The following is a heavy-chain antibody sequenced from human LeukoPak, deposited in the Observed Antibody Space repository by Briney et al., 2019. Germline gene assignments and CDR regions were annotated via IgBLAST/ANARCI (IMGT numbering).Heavy chain of an antibody. J-gene: IGHJ4*02. CDR3: ARAGRGGFDFDY. CDR2: IHYTGST. CDR1: GGSISSYY. Sequence: SETLSLTCTVSGGSISSYYWSWIRQPPGKGLEWIGHIHYTGSTNYNPSLKSRVTISLDTSKNQFSLHLSSVTAADTAVYSCARAGRGGFDFDYWGQGALVTVSS. V-gene: IGHV4-59*12. D-gene: IGHD3-16*01.